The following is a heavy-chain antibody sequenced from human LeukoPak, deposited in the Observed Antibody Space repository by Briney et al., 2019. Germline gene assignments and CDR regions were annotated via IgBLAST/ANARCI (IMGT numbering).Heavy chain of an antibody. V-gene: IGHV1-69*04. D-gene: IGHD4-23*01. Sequence: SVKVSCKASGGTFSSYAISWVRQAPGQGLEWMGRIIPIRRIANYAQKFQGRVTITADKSTSTAYMELSSLRSEDTAVYYCARVLGGNPLDYWGQGTLVTVSS. CDR3: ARVLGGNPLDY. CDR2: IIPIRRIA. CDR1: GGTFSSYA. J-gene: IGHJ4*02.